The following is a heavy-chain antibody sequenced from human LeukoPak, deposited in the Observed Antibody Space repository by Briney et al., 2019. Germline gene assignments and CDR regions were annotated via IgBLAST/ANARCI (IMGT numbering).Heavy chain of an antibody. CDR3: AREQTGYRPPQLVRYYYMDV. CDR1: GFTFITYN. Sequence: GGSLRLSCAASGFTFITYNMNWVRQAPGKGLEWVSSISSSGDYIYYTDSVKGRFTISRDNAKNSLYLQINSLRAEDTAVYYCAREQTGYRPPQLVRYYYMDVWGKETTVTVSS. CDR2: ISSSGDYI. J-gene: IGHJ6*03. V-gene: IGHV3-21*01. D-gene: IGHD1-1*01.